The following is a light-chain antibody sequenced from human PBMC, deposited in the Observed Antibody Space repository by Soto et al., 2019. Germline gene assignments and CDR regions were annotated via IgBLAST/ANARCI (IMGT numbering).Light chain of an antibody. CDR3: QQYGRSRT. CDR2: GAS. J-gene: IGKJ1*01. V-gene: IGKV3-20*01. CDR1: QSVSSSY. Sequence: EIVLTQSPGTLSLSPGERATLSCRASQSVSSSYLAWYQQKPGQAPRLLIYGASSRATGIPDRFSGSGSGTDFTLTISRREPEDFAVYYCQQYGRSRTFGQGTKVEIK.